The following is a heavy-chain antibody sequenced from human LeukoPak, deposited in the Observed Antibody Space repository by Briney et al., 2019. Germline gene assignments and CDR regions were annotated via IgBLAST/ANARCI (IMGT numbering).Heavy chain of an antibody. J-gene: IGHJ4*02. CDR3: ARRNRAWLFFDY. D-gene: IGHD3-9*01. CDR1: SGSISSSDYY. V-gene: IGHV4-39*01. Sequence: PSETLSLTCTVSSGSISSSDYYWGWIRQPPGKGLEWIGSIYYSGSTIYNPSLKSRVTISVDTSKNQFSLKLSSVTAADTAVYYCARRNRAWLFFDYWGQGTLVTVSP. CDR2: IYYSGST.